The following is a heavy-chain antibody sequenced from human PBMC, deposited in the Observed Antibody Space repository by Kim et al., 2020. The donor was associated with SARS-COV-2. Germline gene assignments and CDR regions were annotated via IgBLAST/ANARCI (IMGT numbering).Heavy chain of an antibody. CDR3: ARAPSPSGSYRDYFDY. V-gene: IGHV3-20*04. J-gene: IGHJ4*02. CDR1: GFIFEDYG. D-gene: IGHD1-26*01. Sequence: GGSLRLSCAVSGFIFEDYGMNWVRQAPGKGLEWVSGIIRDGVTFGYADSVKGGFTISRDNAKNRLYPQMNSLRADDTALYYCARAPSPSGSYRDYFDYWGQGTLVTVSS. CDR2: IIRDGVTF.